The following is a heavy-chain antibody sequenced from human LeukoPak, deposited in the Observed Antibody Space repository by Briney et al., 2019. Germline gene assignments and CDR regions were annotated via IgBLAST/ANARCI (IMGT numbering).Heavy chain of an antibody. CDR1: GFTFSSYS. D-gene: IGHD3-22*01. V-gene: IGHV3-23*01. J-gene: IGHJ4*02. Sequence: GGSLRLSCAASGFTFSSYSMSWVRHAPGKGLEWVSAIIGSGGSTYYADSLKGRFTISRDNSKNTLYLQMNSLRAEDTAVYYCAKGHFKMDTMIVVVTGKGVQTAQPPYYFDYWGQGTLVTVSS. CDR3: AKGHFKMDTMIVVVTGKGVQTAQPPYYFDY. CDR2: IIGSGGST.